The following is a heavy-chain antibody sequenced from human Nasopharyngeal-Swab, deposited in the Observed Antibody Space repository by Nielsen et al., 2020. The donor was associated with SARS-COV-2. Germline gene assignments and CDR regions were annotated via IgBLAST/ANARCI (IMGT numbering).Heavy chain of an antibody. CDR1: GDSINSDNW. Sequence: SETLSLTCAVSGDSINSDNWWSWVRQPPGKGLEWIGEIYHSGSTNYNPSLKSRVTISVDKSKNQFSLKLSSVTAADTAVYYCARDPGYSYGSIGYWGQGTLVTVSS. J-gene: IGHJ4*02. CDR3: ARDPGYSYGSIGY. V-gene: IGHV4-4*02. D-gene: IGHD5-18*01. CDR2: IYHSGST.